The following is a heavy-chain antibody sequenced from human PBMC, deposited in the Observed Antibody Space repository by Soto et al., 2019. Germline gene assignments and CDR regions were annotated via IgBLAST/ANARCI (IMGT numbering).Heavy chain of an antibody. J-gene: IGHJ5*02. CDR1: GFTFGGSP. Sequence: EAQLVQSGGGLVQPGGSLQLSCAASGFTFGGSPVHWVRQASGKGLEWVGRIRSDSASSAIAYAASVRGRFTLSRDDSKNTAYLQVNSLEVEDTALYYCVVEGFRRTVGYSLDLWGHGTMVTVSP. D-gene: IGHD2-21*01. CDR3: VVEGFRRTVGYSLDL. CDR2: IRSDSASSAI. V-gene: IGHV3-73*01.